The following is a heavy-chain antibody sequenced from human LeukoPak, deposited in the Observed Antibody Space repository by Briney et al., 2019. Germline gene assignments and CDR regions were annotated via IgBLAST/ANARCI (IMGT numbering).Heavy chain of an antibody. CDR1: GFTFTTYG. D-gene: IGHD2-21*01. CDR3: AKAPVTTCRGAYCYPFDY. J-gene: IGHJ4*02. CDR2: IGGSGTRT. V-gene: IGHV3-23*01. Sequence: GGSLRLSCSASGFTFTTYGMNWVRQAPGKGLEWVSGIGGSGTRTYYADSVKGRFTISRDNSKNTLYLQMDSLRDEDTAVYYCAKAPVTTCRGAYCYPFDYWGQGTLVTVSS.